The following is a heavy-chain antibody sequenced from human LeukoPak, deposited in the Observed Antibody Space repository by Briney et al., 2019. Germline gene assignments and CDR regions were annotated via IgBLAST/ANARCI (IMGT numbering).Heavy chain of an antibody. J-gene: IGHJ4*02. CDR1: GYTFTGYY. Sequence: GASVKVSCKASGYTFTGYYMHWVRQAPGQGLEWMGWINPNSGGTNYAQKFQGRVTMTRDTSISTAYMELSRLRSDDTAVYYCARVPIHDYGDLYYFDYWGQGTLVTVSS. V-gene: IGHV1-2*02. D-gene: IGHD4-17*01. CDR3: ARVPIHDYGDLYYFDY. CDR2: INPNSGGT.